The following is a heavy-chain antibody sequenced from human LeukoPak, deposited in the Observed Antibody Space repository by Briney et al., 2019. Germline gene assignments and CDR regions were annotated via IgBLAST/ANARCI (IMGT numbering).Heavy chain of an antibody. Sequence: GGSLRLSCAASGFTFSSYAMSWVRQAPEKGLEWVSAISGSGGSTYYADSVKGRFTISRDNSKNTLYLQMNSLRAEDTAVYYCATSNIVVVPAAIEDYWGQGTLVTVSS. CDR1: GFTFSSYA. V-gene: IGHV3-23*01. D-gene: IGHD2-2*01. J-gene: IGHJ4*02. CDR3: ATSNIVVVPAAIEDY. CDR2: ISGSGGST.